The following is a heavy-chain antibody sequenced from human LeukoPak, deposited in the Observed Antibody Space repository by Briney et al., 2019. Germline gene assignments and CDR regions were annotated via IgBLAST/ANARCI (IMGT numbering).Heavy chain of an antibody. CDR3: ATLITMVRGVIFDP. V-gene: IGHV1-24*01. Sequence: ASVKVSCKVSGYTLTELSMHWVRQAPGKVLEWMGGFDPEDGETIYAQKFQGRVTMTEDTSTGTAYMELSGLRSEDTAVYYCATLITMVRGVIFDPWGQGTLVTVSS. CDR2: FDPEDGET. D-gene: IGHD3-10*01. CDR1: GYTLTELS. J-gene: IGHJ5*02.